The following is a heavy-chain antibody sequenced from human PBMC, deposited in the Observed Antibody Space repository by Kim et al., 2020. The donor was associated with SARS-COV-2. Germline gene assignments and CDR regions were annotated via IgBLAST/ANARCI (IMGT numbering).Heavy chain of an antibody. CDR3: AAVPIAAAGTGVAFDI. Sequence: GGSLRLSCAASGFTFDDYAMHWVRQAPGKGLEWVSGISWNSGSIGYADSVKGRFTISRDNAKNSLYLQMNSLRAEDTALYYCAAVPIAAAGTGVAFDIWGQGTMVTVSS. D-gene: IGHD6-13*01. V-gene: IGHV3-9*01. CDR1: GFTFDDYA. J-gene: IGHJ3*02. CDR2: ISWNSGSI.